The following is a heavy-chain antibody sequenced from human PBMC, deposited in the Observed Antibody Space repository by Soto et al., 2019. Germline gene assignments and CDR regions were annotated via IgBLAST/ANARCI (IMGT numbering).Heavy chain of an antibody. D-gene: IGHD3-16*01. J-gene: IGHJ4*02. CDR3: ARIGAGGWDIPFDN. CDR1: GFTFSSFE. V-gene: IGHV3-48*03. CDR2: ISDSGNII. Sequence: EVQLVESGGGLVQPGGSLRLSCAASGFTFSSFEMTWVRQAPGKGLEWLSYISDSGNIIYYADSVKCRFTVSRDDAKNSLYLPMNNLRAEDTALYYCARIGAGGWDIPFDNGGQGTRVTVSS.